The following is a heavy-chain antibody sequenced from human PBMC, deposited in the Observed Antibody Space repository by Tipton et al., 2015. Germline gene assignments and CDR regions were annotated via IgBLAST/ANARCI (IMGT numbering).Heavy chain of an antibody. CDR3: ASTAGVVATLDY. CDR1: DGSIRSYY. V-gene: IGHV4-4*07. Sequence: TLSLTCNVSDGSIRSYYWSWIRQPAGKGLEWIGRIYDSGNTYYNPSFKSRVDMSVDMSKNQFSLKLSSVTAADTAVYYCASTAGVVATLDYWGQGTLVTVSS. D-gene: IGHD5-12*01. CDR2: IYDSGNT. J-gene: IGHJ4*02.